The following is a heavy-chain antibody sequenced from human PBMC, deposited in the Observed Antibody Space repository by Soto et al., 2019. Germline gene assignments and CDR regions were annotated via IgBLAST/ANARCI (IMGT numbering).Heavy chain of an antibody. Sequence: QVQLVQSGAEVKKPGASVKVSCKASGFTFTSYGFSWGRQAPGQGLELMGGISAYNGDTNYTQKFQGRVTVTTDTSTSTAYMEMRSLTSDDTAVYEYARSGRYYDGDTAYCGQGTQVTVSS. D-gene: IGHD3-22*01. CDR1: GFTFTSYG. V-gene: IGHV1-18*01. J-gene: IGHJ4*02. CDR2: ISAYNGDT. CDR3: ARSGRYYDGDTAY.